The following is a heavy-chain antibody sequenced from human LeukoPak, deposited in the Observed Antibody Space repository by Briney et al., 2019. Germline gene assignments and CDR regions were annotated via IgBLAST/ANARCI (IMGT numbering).Heavy chain of an antibody. CDR1: GYTFTGYY. CDR3: AREGGAARDAFDI. CDR2: ISAYNGNT. D-gene: IGHD6-6*01. Sequence: ASVKFSCKASGYTFTGYYMHWVRQAPGQGLEWMGWISAYNGNTNYAQKLQGRVTMTTDTSTSTAYMELRSLRSDDTAVYYCAREGGAARDAFDIWGQGTMVTVSS. J-gene: IGHJ3*02. V-gene: IGHV1-18*04.